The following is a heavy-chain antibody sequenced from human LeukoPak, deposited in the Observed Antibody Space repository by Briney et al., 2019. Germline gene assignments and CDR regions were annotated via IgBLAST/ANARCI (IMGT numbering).Heavy chain of an antibody. D-gene: IGHD1-1*01. CDR1: GYNFTTYW. J-gene: IGHJ5*01. V-gene: IGHV5-51*01. CDR2: IYPRDSDT. CDR3: ASSPTGWFDS. Sequence: GESLQISCKGFGYNFTTYWIGWVRQGPGKGLEWMGIIYPRDSDTRYSPSFQGQVTTSADKSISTAYLQWSRLKASDAAVYYCASSPTGWFDSWGQGTLVTVSS.